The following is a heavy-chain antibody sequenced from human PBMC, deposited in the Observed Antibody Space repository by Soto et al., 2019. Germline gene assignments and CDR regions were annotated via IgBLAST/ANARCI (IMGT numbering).Heavy chain of an antibody. J-gene: IGHJ6*02. CDR3: AKGGGLPQTYYYYGMDV. Sequence: EVQLLESGGGLVQPGGSLRLSCAASGFTFSSYAMSWVRQAPGKGLEWVSAISGSGGSTYYADSVKGRFTISRDNSKNTLYLQMNSLRAEDTAVYYCAKGGGLPQTYYYYGMDVWGQGTTVTVSS. CDR2: ISGSGGST. D-gene: IGHD1-26*01. V-gene: IGHV3-23*01. CDR1: GFTFSSYA.